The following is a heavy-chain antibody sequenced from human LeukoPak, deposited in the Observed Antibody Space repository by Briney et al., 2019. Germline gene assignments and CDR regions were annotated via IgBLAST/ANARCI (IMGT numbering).Heavy chain of an antibody. V-gene: IGHV1-18*01. Sequence: GASVKVSCKASGYTFIRYGISWVRRAPGQGLEWMGWISAYNGNTNYAQKLQGRVTMTTDTSTSTAYMELSSLRSEDTAVYYCARGKPRYRPEGDYWGQGTLVTVSS. J-gene: IGHJ4*02. CDR1: GYTFIRYG. CDR2: ISAYNGNT. D-gene: IGHD1-26*01. CDR3: ARGKPRYRPEGDY.